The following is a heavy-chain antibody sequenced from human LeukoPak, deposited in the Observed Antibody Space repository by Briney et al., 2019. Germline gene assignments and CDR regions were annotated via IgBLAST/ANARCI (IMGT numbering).Heavy chain of an antibody. J-gene: IGHJ4*02. Sequence: GRSLRLSCAASGFTFSSYAMHWVRQAPGKGLEWVAVISYDGSNKYYADSVKGRFTISRDNSKNTLYLQMNSLRAEDTAVYYCARVAYSGYYYFDYWGQGTLVTVSS. D-gene: IGHD5-12*01. CDR3: ARVAYSGYYYFDY. V-gene: IGHV3-30-3*01. CDR1: GFTFSSYA. CDR2: ISYDGSNK.